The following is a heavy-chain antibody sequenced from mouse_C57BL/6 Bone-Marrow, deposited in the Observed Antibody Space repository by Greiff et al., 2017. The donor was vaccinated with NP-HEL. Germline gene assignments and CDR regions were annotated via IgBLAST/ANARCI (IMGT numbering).Heavy chain of an antibody. CDR2: IRSKSNNYAT. Sequence: GGGLVQPKGSLKLSCAASGFSFNTYAMNWVRQAPGKGLEWVARIRSKSNNYATYYADSVKDRFTISRDDSESMLYLQMNNLKTEDTAMYYCVRQGRRGWYFDVWGTGTTVTVSS. CDR3: VRQGRRGWYFDV. J-gene: IGHJ1*03. CDR1: GFSFNTYA. V-gene: IGHV10-1*01. D-gene: IGHD3-3*01.